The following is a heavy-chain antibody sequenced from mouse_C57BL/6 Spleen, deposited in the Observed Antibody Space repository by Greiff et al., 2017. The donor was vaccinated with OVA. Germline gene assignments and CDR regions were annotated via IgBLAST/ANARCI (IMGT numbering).Heavy chain of an antibody. Sequence: ESGPGLVKPSQSLSLTCSVTGYSITSGYYWNWIRQFPGNKLEWMGYISYDGSNNYNPSLKNRISITRDTSKNQFFLKLNSVTTEDTATYYCARTRTTVVAFDYWGQGTTLTVSS. CDR1: GYSITSGYY. CDR3: ARTRTTVVAFDY. CDR2: ISYDGSN. V-gene: IGHV3-6*01. D-gene: IGHD1-1*01. J-gene: IGHJ2*01.